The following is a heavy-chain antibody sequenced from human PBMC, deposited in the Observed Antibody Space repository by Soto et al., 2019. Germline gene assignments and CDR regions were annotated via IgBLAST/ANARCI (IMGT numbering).Heavy chain of an antibody. CDR1: GFTFSSYG. CDR2: ISYDGSNK. CDR3: AKDIYSYGYPGGFFDY. Sequence: GGSLRLSCAASGFTFSSYGMHWVRQAPGKGLEWVAVISYDGSNKYYADSVKGRFTISRDNSKNTLYLQMNSLRAEDTAVYYCAKDIYSYGYPGGFFDYWGQGTLVTVSS. V-gene: IGHV3-30*18. D-gene: IGHD5-18*01. J-gene: IGHJ4*02.